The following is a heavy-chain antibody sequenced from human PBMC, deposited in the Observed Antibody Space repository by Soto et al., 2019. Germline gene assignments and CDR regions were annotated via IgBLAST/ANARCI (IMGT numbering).Heavy chain of an antibody. V-gene: IGHV3-30*18. Sequence: QVQLVESGGGVVQPGRSLRLSCAASGFTFSSYGMHWVRQAPGKGLEWVAVISYDGSNKYYADSVKGRFTISRDNSKNTLYLQMNSLRAEDMPVYYCAKDLFLGSCWSDYYFYGMDVWGQGTTVTVSS. CDR3: AKDLFLGSCWSDYYFYGMDV. CDR1: GFTFSSYG. CDR2: ISYDGSNK. J-gene: IGHJ6*02. D-gene: IGHD6-13*01.